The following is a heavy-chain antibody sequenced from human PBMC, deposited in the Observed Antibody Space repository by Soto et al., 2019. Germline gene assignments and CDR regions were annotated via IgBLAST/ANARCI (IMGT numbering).Heavy chain of an antibody. J-gene: IGHJ6*02. D-gene: IGHD2-15*01. CDR1: GCTFSSYA. V-gene: IGHV1-69*13. CDR2: IIPIFGTA. Sequence: SVKVSCKASGCTFSSYAISCVRQAPGQVLEWMGGIIPIFGTANYAQKFQGRVTITADESTSTAYMELSSLRSEDTAVYYCARDQSGRSPYYYYGMDVWGQGTTVTVSS. CDR3: ARDQSGRSPYYYYGMDV.